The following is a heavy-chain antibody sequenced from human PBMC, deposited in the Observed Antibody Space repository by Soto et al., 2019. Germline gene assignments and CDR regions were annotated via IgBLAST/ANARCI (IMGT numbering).Heavy chain of an antibody. J-gene: IGHJ5*02. CDR3: ARMASAGTLNWFDP. CDR1: GDTFINFD. V-gene: IGHV1-8*02. Sequence: QVQLVQSGAEVKEPGASVRVSCKASGDTFINFDISWVRQAAGQGLEWLGWMNPGSGKTGYANKFQGRVARTRDATTGTSHLELSRLTSDDTAVYYCARMASAGTLNWFDPWGQGTLVTVSS. D-gene: IGHD6-13*01. CDR2: MNPGSGKT.